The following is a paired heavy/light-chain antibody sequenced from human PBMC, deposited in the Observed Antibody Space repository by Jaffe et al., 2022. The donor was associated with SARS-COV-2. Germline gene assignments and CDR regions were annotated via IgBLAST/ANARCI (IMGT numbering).Light chain of an antibody. J-gene: IGLJ3*02. V-gene: IGLV1-44*01. CDR3: AAWDDSLNGRV. CDR2: TND. Sequence: QSVLTQPPSASGTPGQTVTISCSGSSSNIGSKTVNWYQQFPGTAPKLLIYTNDQRPSGVPDRFSGSKSGTSASLAISGLQSEDEADYYCAAWDDSLNGRVFGGGTKLTVL. CDR1: SSNIGSKT.
Heavy chain of an antibody. CDR1: GFTFSSYC. Sequence: EVQLVESGGGLVKPGGSLRLSCAASGFTFSSYCMNWVRQAPGKGLEWVSSINPGSTYIYYADSLKGRFTISRDNARNSLYLQMNSLRAEDTAVYYCAREGPKPHDYGDFDYWGQGTLVTVSS. J-gene: IGHJ4*02. V-gene: IGHV3-21*01. CDR3: AREGPKPHDYGDFDY. CDR2: INPGSTYI. D-gene: IGHD4-17*01.